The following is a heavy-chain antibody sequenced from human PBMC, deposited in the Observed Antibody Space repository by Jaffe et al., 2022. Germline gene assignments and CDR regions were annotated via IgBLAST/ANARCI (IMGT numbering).Heavy chain of an antibody. CDR2: INPNSGGT. Sequence: QVQLVQSGAEVKKPGASVKVSCKASGYTFTGYYMHWVRQAPGQGLEWMGRINPNSGGTNYAQKFQGRVTMTRDTSISTAYMELSRLRSDDTAVYYCARDHTMVQGVIITDEIDYWGQGTLVTVSS. J-gene: IGHJ4*02. CDR1: GYTFTGYY. V-gene: IGHV1-2*06. CDR3: ARDHTMVQGVIITDEIDY. D-gene: IGHD3-10*01.